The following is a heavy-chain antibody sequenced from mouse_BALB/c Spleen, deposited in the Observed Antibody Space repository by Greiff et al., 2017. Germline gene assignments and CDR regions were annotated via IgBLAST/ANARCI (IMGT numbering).Heavy chain of an antibody. CDR2: IYPGNSDT. Sequence: VQLKQSGTVLARPGASVKMSCKASGYTFTSYWMHWVKQRPGQGLEWIGAIYPGNSDTSYNQKFKGKAKLTAVTSTSTAYMELSSLTNEDSAVYYCTRSYYGSSYWFAYWGQGTLVTVSA. CDR1: GYTFTSYW. CDR3: TRSYYGSSYWFAY. J-gene: IGHJ3*01. D-gene: IGHD1-1*01. V-gene: IGHV1-5*01.